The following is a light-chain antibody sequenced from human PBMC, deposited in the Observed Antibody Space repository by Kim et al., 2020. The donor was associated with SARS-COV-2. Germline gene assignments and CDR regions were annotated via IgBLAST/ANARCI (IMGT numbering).Light chain of an antibody. CDR2: YAF. J-gene: IGKJ5*01. CDR1: QSIGSS. CDR3: RQSNSLPIT. Sequence: DIVLTQSPEFQSVTPKEKITITCWASQSIGSSLHWYQQKPNQSPNLLIRYAFQSMSGVPSRFSGSGSGIDFTLTINSLEAEEVATYCCRQSNSLPITFGQWTRLEIK. V-gene: IGKV6-21*02.